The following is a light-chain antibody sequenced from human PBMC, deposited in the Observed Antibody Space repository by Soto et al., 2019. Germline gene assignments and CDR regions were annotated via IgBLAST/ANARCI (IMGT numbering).Light chain of an antibody. CDR2: KTS. V-gene: IGKV1-5*03. J-gene: IGKJ2*01. CDR1: QNVNIW. Sequence: DIQVTQSPSTLSAFVGDRVILTCRVSQNVNIWLAWYQQRPRKAPKLLIYKTSSLESGVPSRFSGSGSGTEFTLTISSLETDDFGTYFCLQYNSLPYTFGQGTKLEIK. CDR3: LQYNSLPYT.